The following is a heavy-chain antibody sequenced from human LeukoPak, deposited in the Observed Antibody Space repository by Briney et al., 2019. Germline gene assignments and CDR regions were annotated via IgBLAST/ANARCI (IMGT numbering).Heavy chain of an antibody. CDR1: GYTFTSSD. D-gene: IGHD3-10*01. V-gene: IGHV1-18*04. CDR2: ISSYNGNT. Sequence: ASVKVSCKASGYTFTSSDISWVRQAPGQGLEWMGSISSYNGNTNYAQNLQGRVTMTADTSTSTAYMELRSLRSDDTAVYYCARAPVNVVRGVSYYYYAMDVWGKGTTVTVSS. CDR3: ARAPVNVVRGVSYYYYAMDV. J-gene: IGHJ6*04.